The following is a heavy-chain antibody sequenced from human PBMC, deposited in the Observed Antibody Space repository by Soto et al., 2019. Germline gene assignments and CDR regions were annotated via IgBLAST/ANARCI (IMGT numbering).Heavy chain of an antibody. CDR1: GFTFSSYW. CDR3: AREQLQVVIPDY. J-gene: IGHJ4*02. D-gene: IGHD6-13*01. CDR2: IKQDGSEK. Sequence: EVQLVESGGGLVQPGGSLRLSCAASGFTFSSYWMNWVRQAPGKGLEWVANIKQDGSEKYYVDSVKGRFTISRDNNKNSLYLQMNSLRAEDTAVYYCAREQLQVVIPDYWGQGTLVTVSS. V-gene: IGHV3-7*01.